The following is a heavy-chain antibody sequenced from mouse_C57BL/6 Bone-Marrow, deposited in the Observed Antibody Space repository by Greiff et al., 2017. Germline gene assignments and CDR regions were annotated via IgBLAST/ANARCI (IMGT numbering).Heavy chain of an antibody. CDR1: GFNIKDDY. J-gene: IGHJ1*03. CDR3: TTSSSYPYWYFDV. CDR2: IDPENGDT. Sequence: VQLQQPGAELVRPGASVKLSCTASGFNIKDDYMHWVKQRPEQGLEWIGWIDPENGDTEYASKFQGKATITADTSSNTAYLQLSSLTSEDTAVYYCTTSSSYPYWYFDVWGTGTTVTVSS. D-gene: IGHD1-1*01. V-gene: IGHV14-4*01.